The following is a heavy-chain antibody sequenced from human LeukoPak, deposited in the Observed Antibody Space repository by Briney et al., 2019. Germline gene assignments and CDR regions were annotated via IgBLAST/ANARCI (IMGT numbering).Heavy chain of an antibody. CDR2: ISGGGGST. CDR3: ARDPPPEVDP. Sequence: PGGSLRLSCVASASGFTFTNYAMSWVRQAPGKGLEWVSAISGGGGSTYYADSVKGRFTISRDNSKNTLYLQMNSLRAEDTAVYYCARDPPPEVDPWGQGTLVTVSS. D-gene: IGHD1-14*01. V-gene: IGHV3-23*01. J-gene: IGHJ5*02. CDR1: GFTFTNYA.